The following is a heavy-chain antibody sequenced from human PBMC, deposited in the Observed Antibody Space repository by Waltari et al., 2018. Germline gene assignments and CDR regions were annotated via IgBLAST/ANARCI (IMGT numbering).Heavy chain of an antibody. CDR2: MKSEGDGGTR. CDR1: GFTFTKAW. CDR3: ATDYGDFLGV. J-gene: IGHJ6*04. Sequence: EVQVVESGGGLVKPGGSLRLSCVVSGFTFTKAWMCWVRQVPGKGRGWVGRMKSEGDGGTRDYSAPLKGRISLSREDSKNTVYLQMNTLKPEDTAVYFCATDYGDFLGVWGTGTTVTVFS. V-gene: IGHV3-15*01. D-gene: IGHD3-10*01.